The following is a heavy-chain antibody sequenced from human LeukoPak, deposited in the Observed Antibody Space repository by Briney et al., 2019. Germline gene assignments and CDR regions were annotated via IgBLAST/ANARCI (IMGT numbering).Heavy chain of an antibody. D-gene: IGHD1-14*01. Sequence: GGSLRLSCAASGFTFSSYGMHWVRRAPGKGLEWVAVIWYDGSNKYYADSVKGRFTISRDNSKNTLYLQMNSLRAEDTAVYYCARDTPGGAFDIWGQGTMVTVSS. CDR2: IWYDGSNK. V-gene: IGHV3-33*01. CDR1: GFTFSSYG. CDR3: ARDTPGGAFDI. J-gene: IGHJ3*02.